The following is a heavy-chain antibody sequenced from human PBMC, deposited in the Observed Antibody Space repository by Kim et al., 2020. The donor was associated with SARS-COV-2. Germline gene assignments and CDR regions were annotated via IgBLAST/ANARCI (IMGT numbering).Heavy chain of an antibody. CDR1: RGSVSSGSYY. J-gene: IGHJ4*02. CDR3: ARAIPSGGSPS. CDR2: IYYSGST. Sequence: SETLSLTCSVSRGSVSSGSYYWNWIRQPPGKGLEWIGYIYYSGSTNYNPSLKSRVTISVDTSKNQFSLKLTSVTAADTAVYYCARAIPSGGSPSWGQGTLVTVSS. V-gene: IGHV4-61*01. D-gene: IGHD2-15*01.